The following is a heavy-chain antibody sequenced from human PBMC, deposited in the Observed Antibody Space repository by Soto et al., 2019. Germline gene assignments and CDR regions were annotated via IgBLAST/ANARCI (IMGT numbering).Heavy chain of an antibody. CDR3: ARGHIPVYGLVPDYFDS. V-gene: IGHV4-34*02. CDR2: VTHSGST. J-gene: IGHJ4*02. CDR1: GGSLRGSY. D-gene: IGHD3-3*01. Sequence: QVHLQQWGAGLLKPSETLSLTCGVYGGSLRGSYWSWIRQPPGKALEWLGKVTHSGSTTFNPSLKSRVSVSVDTSDNQFSLKLTSVTAADTAVYYCARGHIPVYGLVPDYFDSWGQGTLVTVSS.